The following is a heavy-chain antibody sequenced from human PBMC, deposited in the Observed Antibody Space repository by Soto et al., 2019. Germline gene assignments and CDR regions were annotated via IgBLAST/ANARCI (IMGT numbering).Heavy chain of an antibody. CDR2: IIPIFGTA. J-gene: IGHJ6*02. CDR1: GGTFSSYA. CDR3: AMGDIVVVPAAIEDYYYYYGMDV. Sequence: GASVKVSCKASGGTFSSYAISWVRQAPGQGLEWMGGIIPIFGTANYAQKFQGRVTITADKSTSTAYMELSSLRSEDTAVYYCAMGDIVVVPAAIEDYYYYYGMDVWGQGTTVTVSS. V-gene: IGHV1-69*06. D-gene: IGHD2-2*02.